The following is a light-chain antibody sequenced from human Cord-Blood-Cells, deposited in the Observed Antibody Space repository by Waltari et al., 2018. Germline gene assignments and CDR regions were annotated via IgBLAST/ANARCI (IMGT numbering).Light chain of an antibody. Sequence: QSALTQPASVSGSPGQSITISCTGTSSDVGGYNYVSWYQQPPGKAPKLMIYDVSNRPSGVSKRFSGSKSDNTASLTISGLQAEDEADYYCSSYTSSSTLVVFGGGTKLTVL. CDR1: SSDVGGYNY. V-gene: IGLV2-14*01. J-gene: IGLJ2*01. CDR3: SSYTSSSTLVV. CDR2: DVS.